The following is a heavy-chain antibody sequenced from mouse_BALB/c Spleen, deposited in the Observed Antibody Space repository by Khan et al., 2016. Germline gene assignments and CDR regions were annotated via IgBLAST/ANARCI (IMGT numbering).Heavy chain of an antibody. CDR3: ARHYRYSWFVY. CDR1: GYTFTNYY. D-gene: IGHD2-14*01. Sequence: QVRLQQSGPELVKPGTSVRISCKAAGYTFTNYYIHWLKQGPGQGLEWIGWIFPGDGNTKYNEKFKGKATLTVDKSTTTVYMNLSSLTSEDSAVYCCARHYRYSWFVYWGQGTLVTVSA. V-gene: IGHV1S56*01. J-gene: IGHJ3*01. CDR2: IFPGDGNT.